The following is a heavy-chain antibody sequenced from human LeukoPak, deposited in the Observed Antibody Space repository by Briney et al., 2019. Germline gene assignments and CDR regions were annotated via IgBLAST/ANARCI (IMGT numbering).Heavy chain of an antibody. CDR2: IYYSGST. J-gene: IGHJ3*02. CDR3: ARGSSSWYKGDAFDI. D-gene: IGHD6-13*01. V-gene: IGHV4-39*07. Sequence: PSETLFLTCTVSGGSVSSSSYYWGWIRQPPGKGLEWIGSIYYSGSTYYNPSLKSRVTISVDTSKNQFSLKLSSVTAADTAVYYCARGSSSWYKGDAFDIWGQGTMVTVSS. CDR1: GGSVSSSSYY.